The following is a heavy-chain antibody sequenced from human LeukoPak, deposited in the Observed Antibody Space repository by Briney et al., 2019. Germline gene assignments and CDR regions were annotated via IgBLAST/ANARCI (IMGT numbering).Heavy chain of an antibody. D-gene: IGHD3/OR15-3a*01. Sequence: ASVKVSSKASGYTFINSAMSWVRQAPGQGLEWMGWINTNTGNPTYAQGFTGRFVFSLDTSVSSAYLQISSLKAEDTAVYYCARARSQGYDHYGFWGQGTLVTVSS. CDR2: INTNTGNP. J-gene: IGHJ4*02. CDR1: GYTFINSA. CDR3: ARARSQGYDHYGF. V-gene: IGHV7-4-1*02.